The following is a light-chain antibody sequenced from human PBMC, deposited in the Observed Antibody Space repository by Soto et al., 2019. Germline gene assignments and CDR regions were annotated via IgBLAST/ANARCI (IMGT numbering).Light chain of an antibody. J-gene: IGLJ2*01. CDR2: DNN. Sequence: QSVLTQPPSVSAAPGQKVTISCSGSSSNIGNNYVSWYQQLPGTAPKLLISDNNKRPSGIPDRFSGSKSGTSATLGITGLQTGDEADYYCGTWYSSLSAGVFGGGTKLTVL. CDR1: SSNIGNNY. V-gene: IGLV1-51*01. CDR3: GTWYSSLSAGV.